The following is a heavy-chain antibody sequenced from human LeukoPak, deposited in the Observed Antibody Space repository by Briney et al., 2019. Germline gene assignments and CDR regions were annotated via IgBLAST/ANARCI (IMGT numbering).Heavy chain of an antibody. CDR3: ARFGYGSGSYYNWFDP. V-gene: IGHV4-34*01. CDR2: INHRGST. J-gene: IGHJ5*02. CDR1: GVSFSVYY. Sequence: KPSETLSLTCAVYGVSFSVYYWTWIRQPPGKGLEWIGEINHRGSTNHNPSLKSRVTISVDTTKNQFSLKLSSVTAADTAVYYCARFGYGSGSYYNWFDPWGQGTLVTVSS. D-gene: IGHD3-10*01.